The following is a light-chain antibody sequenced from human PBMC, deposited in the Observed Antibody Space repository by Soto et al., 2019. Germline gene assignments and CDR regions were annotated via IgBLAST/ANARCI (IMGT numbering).Light chain of an antibody. J-gene: IGLJ2*01. CDR1: SSDVGSYNL. Sequence: QSVLTQPASVSGSPGQSMTISCTGTSSDVGSYNLVSWYQQHPGKAPKLMIYESSKRPSGVSNRFSGSKSGNTASLTISGLQAEDEADYYCCSYAGSRTVVVFGGGTKLTAL. CDR3: CSYAGSRTVVV. V-gene: IGLV2-23*01. CDR2: ESS.